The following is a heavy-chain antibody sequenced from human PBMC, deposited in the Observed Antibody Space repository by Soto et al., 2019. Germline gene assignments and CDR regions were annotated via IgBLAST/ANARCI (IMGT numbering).Heavy chain of an antibody. J-gene: IGHJ5*02. Sequence: PSETLSLTCAVSGAPITSGAYSWSWIRQPPGKGLEWIGFIYKSGSTHYNSSLKSRVTISVDRSKNHFSLQLTSLTAADTAVYYCARDMSGCSSSDCYLSGWFDPWGPGTLVTVSS. CDR3: ARDMSGCSSSDCYLSGWFDP. V-gene: IGHV4-30-2*01. CDR2: IYKSGST. D-gene: IGHD2-21*02. CDR1: GAPITSGAYS.